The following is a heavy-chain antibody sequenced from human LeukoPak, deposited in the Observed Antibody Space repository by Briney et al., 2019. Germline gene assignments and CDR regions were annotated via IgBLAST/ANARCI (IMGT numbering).Heavy chain of an antibody. CDR1: GFTFSTYG. CDR3: AKDRLGAMMYFDF. CDR2: ISGSGGST. V-gene: IGHV3-23*01. J-gene: IGHJ4*02. D-gene: IGHD1-26*01. Sequence: GGTLRLSCEASGFTFSTYGMSWVRQAPGKGLEWVSAISGSGGSTYYADSVKGRVTISRDNSKNTLYLQVNSLRVEDTAVYYCAKDRLGAMMYFDFWGQGTLVTVSS.